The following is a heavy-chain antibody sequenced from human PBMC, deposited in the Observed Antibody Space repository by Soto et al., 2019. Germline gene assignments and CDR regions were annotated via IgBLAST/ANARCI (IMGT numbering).Heavy chain of an antibody. CDR2: ISAGGSRA. CDR1: GFTLSSFA. D-gene: IGHD2-21*02. J-gene: IGHJ4*02. CDR3: AKDNLVMTATSFDS. V-gene: IGHV3-23*01. Sequence: EVQLLESGGGFVQPGGSLRLSCAASGFTLSSFAMGWVRQAPGEGLEVVSEISAGGSRASYADSVRGRFTVSRDNSKNTLFLQMNNLRAEETAVYYCAKDNLVMTATSFDSWGQGALVSVSS.